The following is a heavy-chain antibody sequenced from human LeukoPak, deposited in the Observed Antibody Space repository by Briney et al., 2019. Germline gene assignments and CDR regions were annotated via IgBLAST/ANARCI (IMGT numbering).Heavy chain of an antibody. CDR2: IYPGDSDT. V-gene: IGHV5-51*01. D-gene: IGHD1-26*01. CDR3: ATQPGLGY. CDR1: GYSFTSYW. J-gene: IGHJ4*02. Sequence: GESLKISCKASGYSFTSYWIGWVRQMPGKGLEWMGIIYPGDSDTRCRPSFQGQVTISVDKSITTAYLQWSSLKASDSAIYFCATQPGLGYWGQGTLVTVSS.